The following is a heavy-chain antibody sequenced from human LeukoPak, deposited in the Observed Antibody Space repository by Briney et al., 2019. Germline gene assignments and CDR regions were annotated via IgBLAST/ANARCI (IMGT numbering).Heavy chain of an antibody. CDR1: GFTFSSYA. J-gene: IGHJ4*02. V-gene: IGHV3-23*01. CDR3: AEDGRIAARPSEIDY. CDR2: ISGSGGST. D-gene: IGHD6-6*01. Sequence: GGSLRLSCAASGFTFSSYAMSWVRQAPGKGLEWVSAISGSGGSTYYADSVKGRFTISRDNSKNTLYLQMNSLRAEDTAVYYCAEDGRIAARPSEIDYWGQGTLVTVSS.